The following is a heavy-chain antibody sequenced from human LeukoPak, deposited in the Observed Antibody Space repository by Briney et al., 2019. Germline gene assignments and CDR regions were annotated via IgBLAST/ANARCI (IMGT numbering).Heavy chain of an antibody. Sequence: GASVKVSCKASGYTFTSYGISWVRQAPGQGLEWMEWISAYNGNTEYAQKLQGRVTMTPDTSTSTAYMEVRRLTYDDTAVYYCARDDGVAVAGTWGYWGQGTLVTVSS. CDR2: ISAYNGNT. CDR1: GYTFTSYG. CDR3: ARDDGVAVAGTWGY. D-gene: IGHD6-19*01. V-gene: IGHV1-18*01. J-gene: IGHJ4*02.